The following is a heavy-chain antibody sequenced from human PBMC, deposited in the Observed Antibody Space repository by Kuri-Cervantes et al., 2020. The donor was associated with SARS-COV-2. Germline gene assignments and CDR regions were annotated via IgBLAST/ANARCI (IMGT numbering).Heavy chain of an antibody. Sequence: GESLKISCAASGFTFSSYAMSWVRRAPGKGLEWVSAISGSGGSTYYADSVKGRFTISRDNSKNTLYLQMNGLRAEDTAVYYCARARFDAFDIWGQGTMVTVSS. CDR2: ISGSGGST. CDR1: GFTFSSYA. CDR3: ARARFDAFDI. D-gene: IGHD4-17*01. V-gene: IGHV3-23*01. J-gene: IGHJ3*02.